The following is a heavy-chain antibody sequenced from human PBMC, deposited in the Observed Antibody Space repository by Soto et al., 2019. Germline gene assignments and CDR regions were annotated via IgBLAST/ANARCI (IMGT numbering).Heavy chain of an antibody. D-gene: IGHD4-17*01. CDR2: IYYSGTT. CDR3: ARAINDYLVYFAY. V-gene: IGHV4-31*03. Sequence: KASETLSLTCTVSGGSMSSSAYYWSWIRQHPGKGLEWIGYIYYSGTTYYNPSLKSRVIISMDMSNNQFSLNLSSVTAADTAVYYCARAINDYLVYFAYWAQRTLVTVSS. J-gene: IGHJ4*02. CDR1: GGSMSSSAYY.